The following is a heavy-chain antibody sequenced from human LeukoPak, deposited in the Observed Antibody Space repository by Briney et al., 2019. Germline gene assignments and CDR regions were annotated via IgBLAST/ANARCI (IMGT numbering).Heavy chain of an antibody. CDR3: AKRLFQH. J-gene: IGHJ1*01. CDR2: ISYDGSNK. CDR1: GFTFSSYG. V-gene: IGHV3-30*18. Sequence: GGSLRLSCAASGFTFSSYGMHWVRQAPVKGLEWVAVISYDGSNKYYADSVKGRFTISRDNSKNTLYLQMNSLRAEDTAVYYCAKRLFQHWGQGTLVTVSS.